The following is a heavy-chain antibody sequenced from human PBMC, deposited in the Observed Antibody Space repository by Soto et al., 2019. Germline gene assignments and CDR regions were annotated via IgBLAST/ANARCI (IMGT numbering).Heavy chain of an antibody. J-gene: IGHJ4*02. V-gene: IGHV4-59*08. CDR3: ARRYSSGFDF. Sequence: SDTLSLTCTVSGGSISSYYWSWIRQPPGKGLEWIGYIYYSGSTNYNPSLKSRVTISVDTSKNQFSLKLSSVTAADTAVYYCARRYSSGFDFWGQGTLVTVSS. CDR2: IYYSGST. CDR1: GGSISSYY. D-gene: IGHD6-19*01.